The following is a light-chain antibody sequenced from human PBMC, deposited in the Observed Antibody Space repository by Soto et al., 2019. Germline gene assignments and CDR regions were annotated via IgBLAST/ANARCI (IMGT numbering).Light chain of an antibody. V-gene: IGKV1-5*01. CDR1: QTINTY. CDR3: QQYNGHSTWT. J-gene: IGKJ1*01. Sequence: DIQLTQSPSSLSASVGDRVTITCRASQTINTYLNWYQQKPGKAPKVLIWDASSLQRGVPSRFSGSGSGTEFTLTISSLQPDDFATYYCQQYNGHSTWTFGQGTKVEIK. CDR2: DAS.